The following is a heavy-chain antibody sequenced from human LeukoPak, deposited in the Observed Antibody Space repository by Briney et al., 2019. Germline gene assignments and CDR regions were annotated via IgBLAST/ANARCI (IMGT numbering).Heavy chain of an antibody. CDR3: ARATVVPATDWYFDL. D-gene: IGHD2-15*01. Sequence: PGGSLRLSCAASGFTFSSYAMSWVRQAPGKGLEWVSAITATSSSTYDADSVQGRFTISRDNAKNSLYLQMNSLRAEDTGLYYCARATVVPATDWYFDLWGRGTLVTVSS. V-gene: IGHV3-23*01. CDR1: GFTFSSYA. J-gene: IGHJ2*01. CDR2: ITATSSST.